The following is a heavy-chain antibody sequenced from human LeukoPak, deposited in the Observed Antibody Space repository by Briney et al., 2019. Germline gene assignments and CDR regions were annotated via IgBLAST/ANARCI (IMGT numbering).Heavy chain of an antibody. D-gene: IGHD6-13*01. CDR3: ARHFHRTYSSSWYSNYYYMDV. V-gene: IGHV4-39*01. Sequence: SETLSLTCTVSGGSISSSSYYRGWIRQPPGKGLEWIGSIYYSGSTYYNPSLKSRVTISVDTSKNQFSLKLSSVTAADTAVYYCARHFHRTYSSSWYSNYYYMDVWGKGTTVTISS. CDR1: GGSISSSSYY. CDR2: IYYSGST. J-gene: IGHJ6*03.